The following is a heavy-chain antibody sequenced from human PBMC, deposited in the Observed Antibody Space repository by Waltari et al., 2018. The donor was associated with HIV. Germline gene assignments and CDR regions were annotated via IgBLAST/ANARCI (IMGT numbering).Heavy chain of an antibody. D-gene: IGHD1-1*01. CDR2: INAGNSNT. CDR1: GYTFTSYA. V-gene: IGHV1-3*01. CDR3: ARDGEMAPTAVTGEAFDI. J-gene: IGHJ3*02. Sequence: QVQLVQSGAEVKKPGASVKVSCKASGYTFTSYAMHWVRQAPGQRLEWMGWINAGNSNTKYSQKFQGRVTITRDTAASTAYMELSSLRSEDTAVYYCARDGEMAPTAVTGEAFDIWGQGTMVTVSS.